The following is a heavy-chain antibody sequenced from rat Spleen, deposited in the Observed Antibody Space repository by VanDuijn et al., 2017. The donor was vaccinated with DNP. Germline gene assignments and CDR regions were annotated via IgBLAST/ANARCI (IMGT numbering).Heavy chain of an antibody. CDR1: GFTFSDYD. CDR3: ARWSSSYYYAMDA. CDR2: ISPSGGST. D-gene: IGHD1-2*01. Sequence: EVQLVESGGGLVQPGNSLKLSCAASGFTFSDYDMAWVRQAPTKGLEWVASISPSGGSTYYRDSVKGRFTVSRDNAKSSLYLQMDSLRSEDTATYYCARWSSSYYYAMDAWGQGTSVTVSS. J-gene: IGHJ4*01. V-gene: IGHV5S23*01.